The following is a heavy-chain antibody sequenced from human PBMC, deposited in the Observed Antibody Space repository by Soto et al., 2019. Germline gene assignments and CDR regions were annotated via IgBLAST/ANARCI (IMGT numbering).Heavy chain of an antibody. J-gene: IGHJ6*03. CDR1: GGSISSYY. CDR2: IYYSGST. D-gene: IGHD3-9*01. V-gene: IGHV4-59*01. Sequence: PSETLSLTCTVSGGSISSYYWILIRQPPGKGLEWIGYIYYSGSTNYNPSLKSRVTISVDTSKNQFSLKLSSVTAADTAVYYCARETGPLYYYYYMDVWGKGTTVTVSS. CDR3: ARETGPLYYYYYMDV.